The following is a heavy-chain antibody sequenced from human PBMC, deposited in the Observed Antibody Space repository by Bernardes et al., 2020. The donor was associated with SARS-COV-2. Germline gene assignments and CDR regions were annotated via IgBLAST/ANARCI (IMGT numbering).Heavy chain of an antibody. CDR3: ARLDFDFFSLPNGP. CDR2: IHYVGST. Sequence: SETLSLTCTVSGDSINNGYYWGWIRQSPGKGLEWIGSIHYVGSTYYNPSLKSRATISVDTSKHQFSLKLSSVTAADTAVYYCARLDFDFFSLPNGPWGQGTLVTVSS. D-gene: IGHD3-3*01. J-gene: IGHJ5*02. V-gene: IGHV4-39*01. CDR1: GDSINNGYY.